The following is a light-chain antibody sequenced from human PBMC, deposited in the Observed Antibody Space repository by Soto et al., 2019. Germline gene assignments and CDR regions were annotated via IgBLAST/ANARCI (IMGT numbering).Light chain of an antibody. Sequence: TQYRATLRVAREESTTRSWRASQSVSSNLAWYQQKPGQAPRLLIYGASSRATGIPDRFSGSGSGTDFSLTISRLEPADFALYYCQQSGRSRLIFGGGTKVDIK. CDR3: QQSGRSRLI. J-gene: IGKJ4*01. CDR2: GAS. V-gene: IGKV3-20*01. CDR1: QSVSSN.